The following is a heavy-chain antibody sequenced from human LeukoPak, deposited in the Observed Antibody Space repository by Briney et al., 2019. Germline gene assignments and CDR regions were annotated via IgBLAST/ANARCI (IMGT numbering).Heavy chain of an antibody. CDR1: GFTFSSYW. CDR3: AKIYCTSTDCYYDY. J-gene: IGHJ4*02. D-gene: IGHD2-2*01. CDR2: IKQDGSAK. Sequence: PGESLRLSCAASGFTFSSYWMSWVRQAPGKGLEWVANIKQDGSAKYYMDSVKGRFTISRDSAKNSLYLQMNSLRAEDTAVYYCAKIYCTSTDCYYDYWGQGTLVTVSS. V-gene: IGHV3-7*01.